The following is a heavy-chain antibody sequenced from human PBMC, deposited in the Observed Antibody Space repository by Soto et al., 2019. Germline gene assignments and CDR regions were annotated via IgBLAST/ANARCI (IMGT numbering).Heavy chain of an antibody. V-gene: IGHV4-30-4*01. D-gene: IGHD2-15*01. CDR1: GGSISSGDYY. CDR2: IYYSGST. CDR3: AGSLYCSGGSCYSESWFDP. J-gene: IGHJ5*02. Sequence: QVQLQESGPGLVKPSQTLSLTCTVSGGSISSGDYYWSWIRQPPGKGLEWIGYIYYSGSTYYNPSLKRRVTRSVDTSKNQFFLKLSSVTAADTAVYYCAGSLYCSGGSCYSESWFDPWGQGTLVTVSS.